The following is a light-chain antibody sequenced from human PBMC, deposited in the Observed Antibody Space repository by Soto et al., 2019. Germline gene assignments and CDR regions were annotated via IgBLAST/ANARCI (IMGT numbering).Light chain of an antibody. CDR3: SSYTTSTSFIL. Sequence: QSVLTQPASVSGSPGQSITICCNGTSSDIGNYDFVSWYQQVPGTAPKAMIYEVSSRPSGVSNRFSGSKSGNTASLTISGLQAEDEAYYYCSSYTTSTSFILFGGGTKLTVL. CDR1: SSDIGNYDF. V-gene: IGLV2-14*01. J-gene: IGLJ2*01. CDR2: EVS.